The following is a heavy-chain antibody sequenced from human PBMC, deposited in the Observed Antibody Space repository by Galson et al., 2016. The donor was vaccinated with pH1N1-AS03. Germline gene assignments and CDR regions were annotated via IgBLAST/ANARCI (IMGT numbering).Heavy chain of an antibody. CDR2: INWDGSSL. D-gene: IGHD4-23*01. CDR3: AKDYSTGGNSPTFDF. CDR1: GFTFSNYG. V-gene: IGHV3-43D*03. J-gene: IGHJ4*02. Sequence: SLRLSCAASGFTFSNYGMHWVRQAPGKGLEWVALINWDGSSLFHADSVKGRFTISRDNSKNSLYLQMKSLRVEDTALYYCAKDYSTGGNSPTFDFWGLGTLVTVSS.